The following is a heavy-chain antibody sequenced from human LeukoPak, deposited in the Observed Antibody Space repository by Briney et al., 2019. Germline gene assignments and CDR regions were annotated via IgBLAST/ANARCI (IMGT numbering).Heavy chain of an antibody. J-gene: IGHJ5*02. CDR1: GGSISSGGYY. CDR2: IHHSGST. V-gene: IGHV4-31*03. D-gene: IGHD4-11*01. Sequence: PSETLSLTCTVSGGSISSGGYYWSWIRQHPGKGLEWIGCIHHSGSTHYNPSLKSRVTISVDVSKNQFSLKLSSVTAADTAVYYCARLDSSSYGALGWFDPWGQGSLVTVSS. CDR3: ARLDSSSYGALGWFDP.